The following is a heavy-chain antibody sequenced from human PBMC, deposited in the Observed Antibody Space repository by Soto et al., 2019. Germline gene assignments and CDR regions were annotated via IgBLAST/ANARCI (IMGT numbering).Heavy chain of an antibody. V-gene: IGHV1-2*04. Sequence: ASVKVSCKASGYTFTGHYMHWVRQAPGQGLEWMGWINPNSGGTNYAQKFQGWVTMTRDTSISTAYMELSRLRSDDTAVYYCVRVIKGGSAHDAFDIWGQGKMVTVSS. D-gene: IGHD3-16*01. J-gene: IGHJ3*02. CDR3: VRVIKGGSAHDAFDI. CDR2: INPNSGGT. CDR1: GYTFTGHY.